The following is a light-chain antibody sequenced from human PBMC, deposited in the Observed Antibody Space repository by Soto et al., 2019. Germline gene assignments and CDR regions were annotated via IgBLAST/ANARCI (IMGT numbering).Light chain of an antibody. CDR2: GSS. Sequence: GVRATLSCRASQSATNNYLAWYQQRPGLAPRLLIYGSSTRTAGIPDRFTGRGARTDFTLTSSRLEPEYFAVYYRQQYGTSRTFGQGTKVDIK. CDR1: QSATNNY. J-gene: IGKJ1*01. V-gene: IGKV3-20*01. CDR3: QQYGTSRT.